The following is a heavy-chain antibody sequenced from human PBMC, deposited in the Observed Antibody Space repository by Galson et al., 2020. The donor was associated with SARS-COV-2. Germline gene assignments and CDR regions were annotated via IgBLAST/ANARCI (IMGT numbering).Heavy chain of an antibody. CDR1: GFTVSSNY. Sequence: GESLKISCAASGFTVSSNYMSWVRQAPGKGLEWVSVIYSGGSTYYADSVKGRFTISRDNSKNTLYLQMNSLRAEDTAVYYCARDGDLHTYYYDSSGYYGNWGQGTLVTVSS. J-gene: IGHJ4*02. CDR2: IYSGGST. CDR3: ARDGDLHTYYYDSSGYYGN. D-gene: IGHD3-22*01. V-gene: IGHV3-53*01.